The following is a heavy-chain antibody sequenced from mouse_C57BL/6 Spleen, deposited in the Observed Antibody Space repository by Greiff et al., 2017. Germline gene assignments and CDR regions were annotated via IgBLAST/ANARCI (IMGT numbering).Heavy chain of an antibody. CDR1: GYTFTSYW. CDR3: ARTIAPRGYFDY. CDR2: IDPSDSYT. Sequence: QVQLQQPGAELVMPGASVKLSCKASGYTFTSYWMHWVKQRPGQGLEWIGEIDPSDSYTNYNQKFKGKSTLTVDKSSSTAYMQLSSLTSEDSAVYYCARTIAPRGYFDYWGQGTTLTVSS. V-gene: IGHV1-69*01. J-gene: IGHJ2*01.